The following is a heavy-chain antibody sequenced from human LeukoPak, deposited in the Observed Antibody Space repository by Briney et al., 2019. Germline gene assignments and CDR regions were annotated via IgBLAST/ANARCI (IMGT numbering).Heavy chain of an antibody. J-gene: IGHJ4*02. Sequence: PGGSLRLSCAASGLTFSSYGMHWVRQAPGKGLEWVAFIRYDGSNKYYADSVKGRFTISRDNSKNTLYLQMNSLRAEDTAVYYCAKIPSSYDILSYWGQGTLVTVSS. CDR2: IRYDGSNK. D-gene: IGHD3-9*01. CDR3: AKIPSSYDILSY. V-gene: IGHV3-30*02. CDR1: GLTFSSYG.